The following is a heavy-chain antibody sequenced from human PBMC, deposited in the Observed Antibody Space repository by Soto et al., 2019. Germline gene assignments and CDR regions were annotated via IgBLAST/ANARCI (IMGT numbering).Heavy chain of an antibody. Sequence: QVQLVQSGAEVKKPESSVRVSCKASGGTFNSYAITWVRQAPGQGLEWMGGTIPMFGTTNYAEKFQGRVTXGTXXSXDTAYMELSSLRSEDTAVYYCTRCGIRYHSIGYYLGIDGMDVWGQGTTVIVSS. V-gene: IGHV1-69*05. CDR3: TRCGIRYHSIGYYLGIDGMDV. J-gene: IGHJ6*02. D-gene: IGHD3-22*01. CDR2: TIPMFGTT. CDR1: GGTFNSYA.